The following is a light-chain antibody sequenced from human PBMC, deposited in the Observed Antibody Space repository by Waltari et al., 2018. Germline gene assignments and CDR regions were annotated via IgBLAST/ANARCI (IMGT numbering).Light chain of an antibody. V-gene: IGKV3-11*01. Sequence: EIVLTQSPATLSLSPGERATLSCRASQSVSSYLGWYQQTPGQAPRLLIYDASNRATGIPARVSGSGSGTDFTLTISSLEPEDFAVYYCQQRSDWPPHFGQGTRLEMK. CDR3: QQRSDWPPH. CDR1: QSVSSY. J-gene: IGKJ5*01. CDR2: DAS.